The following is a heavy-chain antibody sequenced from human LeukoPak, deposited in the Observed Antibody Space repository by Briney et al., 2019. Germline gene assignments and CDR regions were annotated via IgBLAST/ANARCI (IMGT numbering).Heavy chain of an antibody. Sequence: GASVKVSCKASGYTFTSYGISWVRQAPGQGLEWMGWISAYNGNTNYAQKLQGRVTMTTDTSTSTAYMELRSLRSDDTAVYYCASVCGACTVTTLYYWGQGTLVTVSS. CDR1: GYTFTSYG. V-gene: IGHV1-18*01. D-gene: IGHD4-11*01. J-gene: IGHJ4*02. CDR3: ASVCGACTVTTLYY. CDR2: ISAYNGNT.